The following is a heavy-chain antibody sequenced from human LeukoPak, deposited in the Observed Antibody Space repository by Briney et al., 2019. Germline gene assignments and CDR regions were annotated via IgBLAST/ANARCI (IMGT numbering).Heavy chain of an antibody. CDR3: AADPPTGSSGSLYYFDY. J-gene: IGHJ4*02. CDR1: GGTFSSYA. Sequence: ASVQVSCKASGGTFSSYAISWVRQAPGQGLEWMGGIIPIFGTANYAQKFQGRVTITADESTSTAYMELSSLRSEDTAVYYCAADPPTGSSGSLYYFDYWGQGTLVTVSS. D-gene: IGHD3-22*01. V-gene: IGHV1-69*13. CDR2: IIPIFGTA.